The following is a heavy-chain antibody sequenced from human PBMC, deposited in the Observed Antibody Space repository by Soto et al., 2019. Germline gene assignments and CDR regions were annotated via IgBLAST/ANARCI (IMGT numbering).Heavy chain of an antibody. D-gene: IGHD5-12*01. CDR1: GFTFRDDA. CDR2: IWNDGSNK. J-gene: IGHJ6*02. CDR3: ARALFPDVDIYAMDV. Sequence: QVQLVESGGGVVQPGRSLRLSCAASGFTFRDDAMHWVRQAPGKGREWLAIIWNDGSNKFYAGSVQGRFTISRDNSKNTVYLQMNTLSAEDTAVYYCARALFPDVDIYAMDVWGQGTTVTVSS. V-gene: IGHV3-33*01.